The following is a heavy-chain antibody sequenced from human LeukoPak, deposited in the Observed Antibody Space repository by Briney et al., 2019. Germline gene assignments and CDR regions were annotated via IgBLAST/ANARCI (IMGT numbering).Heavy chain of an antibody. CDR1: GGSISSYY. D-gene: IGHD4-17*01. J-gene: IGHJ4*02. CDR2: IYTSGST. V-gene: IGHV4-4*07. CDR3: ARTTVTTLFFDY. Sequence: SETLSLTCTVSGGSISSYYWSWIRHPAGKGLEWIGRIYTSGSTNYNPSLKSRVTMSVDTSKNQFSLKLSSVTAADTAVYYCARTTVTTLFFDYWGQGTLVTVSS.